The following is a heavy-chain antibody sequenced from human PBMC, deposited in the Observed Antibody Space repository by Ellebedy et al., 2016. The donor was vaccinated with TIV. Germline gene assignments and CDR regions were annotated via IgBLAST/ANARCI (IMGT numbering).Heavy chain of an antibody. V-gene: IGHV4-59*08. D-gene: IGHD3-10*01. CDR3: ARARGQYLYGSGSYFTN. Sequence: MPSETLSLTCTVSGGSISGYYWSWIRQPPGKGLEWIGYIYSSGSGEYNPSLKSRVTMSVDTPEKQFSLRLTSVTAADTAVYYCARARGQYLYGSGSYFTNWGQGEVVTVSS. J-gene: IGHJ4*02. CDR2: IYSSGSG. CDR1: GGSISGYY.